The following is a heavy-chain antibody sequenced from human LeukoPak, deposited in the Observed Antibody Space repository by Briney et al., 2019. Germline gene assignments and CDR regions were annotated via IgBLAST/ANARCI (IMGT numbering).Heavy chain of an antibody. J-gene: IGHJ4*02. Sequence: ASVKVSCKASGYTFASYAINWVRQAPGQGLEWMGWISGYNGNTNYAQKLQGRVTMTTDTSTSTAYMELRSLRSDDTAVYYCAREAPIGYFDYWGQGTLVTVSS. CDR2: ISGYNGNT. V-gene: IGHV1-18*04. D-gene: IGHD3-16*01. CDR3: AREAPIGYFDY. CDR1: GYTFASYA.